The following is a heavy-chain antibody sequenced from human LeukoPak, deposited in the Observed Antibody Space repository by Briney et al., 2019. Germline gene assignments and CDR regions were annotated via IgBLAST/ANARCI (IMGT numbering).Heavy chain of an antibody. CDR3: ARGGGNGFDY. J-gene: IGHJ4*02. CDR2: IYTSGST. D-gene: IGHD4-23*01. V-gene: IGHV4-59*10. Sequence: PSETLSLTCAVYGGSFSGYYWSWIRQPAGKGLEWIGRIYTSGSTNYNPSLKSRVTMSVDTSKNQFSLKLSSVTAADTAVYYCARGGGNGFDYWGQGTLVTVSS. CDR1: GGSFSGYY.